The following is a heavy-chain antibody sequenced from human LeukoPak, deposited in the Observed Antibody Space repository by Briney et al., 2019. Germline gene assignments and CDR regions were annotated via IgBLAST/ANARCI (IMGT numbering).Heavy chain of an antibody. CDR3: AKDRGAMIVVVTLDY. D-gene: IGHD3-22*01. Sequence: PGESLRLSCAASGFTFSSYAMSWVRQAPGKGLEWVSAISGSGGSTYYADSVKGRFTISRDNSKNTLYLQMNSLRAEDTAVYYCAKDRGAMIVVVTLDYWGQGTLVTVSS. CDR2: ISGSGGST. J-gene: IGHJ4*02. CDR1: GFTFSSYA. V-gene: IGHV3-23*01.